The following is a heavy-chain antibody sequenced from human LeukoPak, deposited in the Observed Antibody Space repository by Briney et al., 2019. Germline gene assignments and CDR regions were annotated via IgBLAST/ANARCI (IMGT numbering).Heavy chain of an antibody. CDR1: GFTFSTYW. CDR2: ISTDGSVT. J-gene: IGHJ6*02. CDR3: ARVAYSDEGMDV. V-gene: IGHV3-74*01. D-gene: IGHD4-11*01. Sequence: GGSLRLSCAASGFTFSTYWMHWVRRAPGKGLVWVSRISTDGSVTSYADSVKGRFTISRDNAKNSLYLQVSSLRAEDTAVYYCARVAYSDEGMDVWGQGTTVTVSS.